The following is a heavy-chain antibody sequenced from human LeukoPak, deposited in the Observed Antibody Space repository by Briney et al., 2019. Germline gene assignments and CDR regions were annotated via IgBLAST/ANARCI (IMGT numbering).Heavy chain of an antibody. V-gene: IGHV1-18*04. CDR2: VSAYNGNT. D-gene: IGHD1-26*01. J-gene: IGHJ4*02. CDR1: GYIFTIYG. Sequence: ASVNVSCKASGYIFTIYGFSWVRQAPGQGLEWMGWVSAYNGNTNYAQKLQGRVTMTTDTSTSIAYMELRSLRSDDTAVYYCARDTPHKYSGSYFDYWGQGTLVTVSS. CDR3: ARDTPHKYSGSYFDY.